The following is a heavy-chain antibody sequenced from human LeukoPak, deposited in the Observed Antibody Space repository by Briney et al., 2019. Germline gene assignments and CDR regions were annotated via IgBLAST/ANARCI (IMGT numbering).Heavy chain of an antibody. CDR3: ARGERYSSGWPYFDY. D-gene: IGHD6-19*01. CDR2: IYYSGST. Sequence: ASETLSLTCTVSGGSISSYYWNWIRQPPWKGLEWIGYIYYSGSTNYNPSLKSRVTISVDTSKNQFSLKLSSVTAADTAVYYCARGERYSSGWPYFDYWGQGTLVTVSS. CDR1: GGSISSYY. V-gene: IGHV4-59*01. J-gene: IGHJ4*02.